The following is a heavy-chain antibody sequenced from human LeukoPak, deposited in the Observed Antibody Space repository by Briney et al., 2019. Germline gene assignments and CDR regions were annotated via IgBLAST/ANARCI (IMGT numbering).Heavy chain of an antibody. CDR2: IIPILGIA. J-gene: IGHJ6*02. Sequence: SAKVSCKASGGTFSSYAISWVRQTPGQGLEWMGRIIPILGIANYAQKFQGRVTITADKSTSTAYMELSSLRSEDTAVYYCARDRVVLYGMDVWGQGTTVTVSS. V-gene: IGHV1-69*04. CDR1: GGTFSSYA. CDR3: ARDRVVLYGMDV. D-gene: IGHD2-15*01.